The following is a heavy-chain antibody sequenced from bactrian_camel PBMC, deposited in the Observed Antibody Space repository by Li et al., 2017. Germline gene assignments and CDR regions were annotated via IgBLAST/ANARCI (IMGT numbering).Heavy chain of an antibody. J-gene: IGHJ4*01. D-gene: IGHD1*01. CDR2: INPGGRR. V-gene: IGHV3S55*01. Sequence: HVQLVESGGGSVQAGETLRLSCTASGFTFGDSDMGWYRQAAGNECEGVADINPGGRRTYHASVKGRFTISRENANNTAYLEINSLKPEDTATYYCAARTSPTCIEARRVAYWGQGTQVTVS. CDR3: AARTSPTCIEARRVAY. CDR1: GFTFGDSD.